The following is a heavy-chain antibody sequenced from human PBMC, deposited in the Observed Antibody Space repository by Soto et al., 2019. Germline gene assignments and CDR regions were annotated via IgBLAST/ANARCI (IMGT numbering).Heavy chain of an antibody. V-gene: IGHV5-51*01. D-gene: IGHD4-17*01. J-gene: IGHJ5*02. CDR3: ARHGFYGDYSSNYFDP. Sequence: PGEPLKISCKGSGYSFTNYWIAWVRQMPGKGLEYMGIIYPSDSDTRYSPSFQGQVTISADKSISTAYLQWSSLKASDTAIYYCARHGFYGDYSSNYFDPWGKGTLVTVSS. CDR2: IYPSDSDT. CDR1: GYSFTNYW.